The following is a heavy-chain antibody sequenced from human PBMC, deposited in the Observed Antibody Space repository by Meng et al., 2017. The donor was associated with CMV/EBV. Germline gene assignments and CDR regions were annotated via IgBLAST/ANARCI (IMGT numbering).Heavy chain of an antibody. CDR3: AIYFYDYAMDV. J-gene: IGHJ6*02. CDR2: INHSGST. CDR1: GGSFNNYY. Sequence: SETLSLTCVIYGGSFNNYYWNWIRQPPGKGLEWIGEINHSGSTNYNPSLKSRVTVSVDTSKSQFSLRLSSVTAADTAVYYCAIYFYDYAMDVWGQGTTVTVSS. V-gene: IGHV4-34*01.